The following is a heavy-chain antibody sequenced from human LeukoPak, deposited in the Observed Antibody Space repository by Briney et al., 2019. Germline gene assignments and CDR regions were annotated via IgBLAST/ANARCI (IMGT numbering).Heavy chain of an antibody. CDR1: GLTFSGFW. CDR3: ARSSYSSSSSV. J-gene: IGHJ3*01. D-gene: IGHD6-6*01. V-gene: IGHV3-7*03. Sequence: GGSLRLSCAVSGLTFSGFWMSWSRQAPGKGLEWVASINSDGSEGYYADVVKGRFTISRDNAKNSLYLQINSLRAEDTAVYYCARSSYSSSSSVWGQGTMVTVSS. CDR2: INSDGSEG.